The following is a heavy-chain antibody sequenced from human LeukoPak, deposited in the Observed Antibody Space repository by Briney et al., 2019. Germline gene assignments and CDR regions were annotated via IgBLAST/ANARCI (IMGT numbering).Heavy chain of an antibody. CDR3: ARSSRELGGYAPWELMPPFDY. V-gene: IGHV4-4*07. D-gene: IGHD1-7*01. Sequence: SEARSHTTAATGGSISSYYWSWIRQPARKGLEWIGRIYTSGSTNYNLSLKGRATMSVDTPKNQLSLKLSSVTAADTAVYYCARSSRELGGYAPWELMPPFDYCGQGTLVVVSS. CDR1: GGSISSYY. J-gene: IGHJ4*02. CDR2: IYTSGST.